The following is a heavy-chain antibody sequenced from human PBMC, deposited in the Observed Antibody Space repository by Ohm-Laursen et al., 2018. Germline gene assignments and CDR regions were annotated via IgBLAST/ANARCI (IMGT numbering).Heavy chain of an antibody. CDR1: GFTFSSYG. CDR3: ARVSNYPRKDFQH. D-gene: IGHD4/OR15-4a*01. J-gene: IGHJ1*01. V-gene: IGHV3-30*03. Sequence: SLRLSCAASGFTFSSYGMHWVRQAPGKGLEWVAVISYDGSNKYYADSVKGRFTISRDNSKNTLYLQMNSLRAEDTAVYYCARVSNYPRKDFQHWGQGTLVTVSS. CDR2: ISYDGSNK.